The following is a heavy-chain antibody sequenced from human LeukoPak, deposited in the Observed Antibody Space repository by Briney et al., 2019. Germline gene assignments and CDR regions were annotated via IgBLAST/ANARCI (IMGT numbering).Heavy chain of an antibody. J-gene: IGHJ4*02. Sequence: PGGSLRLSCVAPGFPFSDYYMMWIRQAPGKGLEWVSYISNTGTTIYYAGSVKGRFTISRDNAKNSLYLQMNSLRAEDTAVYYCARDNSGAYGNSGQGTLVTVSS. CDR1: GFPFSDYY. D-gene: IGHD1-26*01. CDR2: ISNTGTTI. CDR3: ARDNSGAYGN. V-gene: IGHV3-11*01.